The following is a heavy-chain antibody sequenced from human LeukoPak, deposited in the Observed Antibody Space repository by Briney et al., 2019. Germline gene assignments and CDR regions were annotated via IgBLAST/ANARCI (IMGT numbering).Heavy chain of an antibody. V-gene: IGHV4-39*06. J-gene: IGHJ4*02. CDR3: ARILLWFGELGYFDY. CDR1: GGSIAIRNYY. Sequence: SETLSLTCAVSGGSIAIRNYYWAWIRQSPGRGLEWLGSVYSSGSVYYNPSLKSRVTILVDTSKNQFALKLRSVTAADTAVYYCARILLWFGELGYFDYWGQGTLVTVSS. D-gene: IGHD3-10*01. CDR2: VYSSGSV.